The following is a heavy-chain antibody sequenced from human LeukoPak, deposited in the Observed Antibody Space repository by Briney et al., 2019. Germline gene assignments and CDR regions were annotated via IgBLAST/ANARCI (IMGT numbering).Heavy chain of an antibody. CDR2: IYHSGST. J-gene: IGHJ4*02. Sequence: SETLSLTCTVSGGSIGTYYWSWIRQPPGKGLEWIGEIYHSGSTNYNPSLKSRVTISVDKSKNQFSLKLSSVTAADTAVYYCARPYCSSTSCYYYFDYWGQGTLVTVSS. CDR1: GGSIGTYY. D-gene: IGHD2-2*01. CDR3: ARPYCSSTSCYYYFDY. V-gene: IGHV4-59*12.